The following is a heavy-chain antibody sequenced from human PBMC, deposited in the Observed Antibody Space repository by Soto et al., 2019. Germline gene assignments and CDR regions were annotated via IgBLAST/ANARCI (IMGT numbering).Heavy chain of an antibody. J-gene: IGHJ6*02. Sequence: QVQLQESGPGLVKPSQTLSLICSVSGGSISSAYYYWAWIRQHPGMGLEWIASIKYNGRTYYNTSLKSRVTISVSTSKTQFSLHMNDVAAAYTAEYYCERGNSGSPPYGMDIWGQVTTVTVSS. D-gene: IGHD3-10*01. CDR2: IKYNGRT. CDR3: ERGNSGSPPYGMDI. CDR1: GGSISSAYYY. V-gene: IGHV4-31*03.